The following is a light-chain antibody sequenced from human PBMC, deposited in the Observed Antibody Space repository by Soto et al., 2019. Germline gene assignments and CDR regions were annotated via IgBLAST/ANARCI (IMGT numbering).Light chain of an antibody. CDR1: QSVSIY. CDR3: QQSYSTPPWT. J-gene: IGKJ1*01. CDR2: AAS. V-gene: IGKV1-39*01. Sequence: DVQMTQSPSSLSASVGDRVTISCRASQSVSIYLNWYQQKPGKAPNLLISAASSLQNGVPSRFRGSGSGTDFTLTISGLKPEDFATYYCQQSYSTPPWTFGQGTKGDIK.